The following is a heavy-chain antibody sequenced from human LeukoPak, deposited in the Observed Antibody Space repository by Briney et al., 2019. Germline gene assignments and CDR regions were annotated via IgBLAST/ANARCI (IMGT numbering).Heavy chain of an antibody. J-gene: IGHJ4*02. CDR2: IIPILGIA. V-gene: IGHV1-69*04. Sequence: GASVKVSCKASGGTFSSYAISWVRQAPRQGLEWMGRIIPILGIANYAQKFQGRVTITADKSTSTAYMELSSLRSEDTAVYYCASASLGDFWSGYYGYWGQGTLVTVSS. CDR3: ASASLGDFWSGYYGY. D-gene: IGHD3-3*01. CDR1: GGTFSSYA.